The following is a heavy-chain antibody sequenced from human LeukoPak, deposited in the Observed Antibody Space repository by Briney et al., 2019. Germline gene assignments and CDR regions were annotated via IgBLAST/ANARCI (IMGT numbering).Heavy chain of an antibody. CDR1: VYTFTSYY. Sequence: ASVTVSRKASVYTFTSYYMHWVRQAPGQGREGLGWINPNSGGTNSAHKFQGRVTMTRDTSISTAYMELSRLRSDDTAVYYCARGGYGDYDEVDYWGQGTLVTVSS. D-gene: IGHD4-17*01. CDR3: ARGGYGDYDEVDY. CDR2: INPNSGGT. V-gene: IGHV1-2*07. J-gene: IGHJ4*02.